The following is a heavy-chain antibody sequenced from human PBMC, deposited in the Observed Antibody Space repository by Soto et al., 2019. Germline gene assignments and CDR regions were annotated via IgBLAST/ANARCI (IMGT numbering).Heavy chain of an antibody. CDR2: ISSNNDHT. Sequence: QVQLVQSGAEVKKPGASVKVSCKASGYTLNTYGITWVRQAPGQGLEWMGWISSNNDHTNSPQKLQGRVTMTTDTSTSTAYMELWSLTSDDTGVYYCARGTYFEYWGQGTLVTVSS. CDR3: ARGTYFEY. V-gene: IGHV1-18*01. J-gene: IGHJ4*02. CDR1: GYTLNTYG.